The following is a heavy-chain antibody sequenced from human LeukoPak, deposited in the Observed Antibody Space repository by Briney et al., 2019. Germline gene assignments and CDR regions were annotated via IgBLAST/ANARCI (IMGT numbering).Heavy chain of an antibody. Sequence: ASVKVSCKASGYTFTGYYMHWVRQAPGQGLEWMGWINPNSGGTNYAQKFQGWVTMTRDTSISTAYMELSRLRSDDTAVYYCARDLGYSGYEALDYWGQGTLVTVSS. CDR1: GYTFTGYY. V-gene: IGHV1-2*04. D-gene: IGHD5-12*01. CDR2: INPNSGGT. CDR3: ARDLGYSGYEALDY. J-gene: IGHJ4*02.